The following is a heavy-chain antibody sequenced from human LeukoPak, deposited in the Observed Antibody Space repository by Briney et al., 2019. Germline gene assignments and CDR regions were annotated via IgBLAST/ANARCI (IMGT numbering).Heavy chain of an antibody. D-gene: IGHD1-26*01. Sequence: SVRVSCKTSGYTFTTYGINWVRQAPGQGLEWMGRIIPILGIANYAQKFQGRVTLTADKSTSTAYMELSSLRSEDTAVYYCARTGSGSYGDNSYYYAMDVWGQGTTVTVSS. J-gene: IGHJ6*02. CDR3: ARTGSGSYGDNSYYYAMDV. CDR2: IIPILGIA. CDR1: GYTFTTYG. V-gene: IGHV1-69*04.